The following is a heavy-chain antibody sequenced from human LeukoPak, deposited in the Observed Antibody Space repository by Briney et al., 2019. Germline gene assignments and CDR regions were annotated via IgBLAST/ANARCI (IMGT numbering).Heavy chain of an antibody. D-gene: IGHD3-9*01. J-gene: IGHJ5*02. CDR2: IDYSGRT. Sequence: PSETLSLTCSVSGDSIDSVSYYWGWIRQAPGKGPEWIASIDYSGRTFYNPSLRSRVTISVDTSNNDFSLNLTSVTAADTAVYCCATEFYDFLSGESWFDPWGQGALVTVS. V-gene: IGHV4-39*07. CDR1: GDSIDSVSYY. CDR3: ATEFYDFLSGESWFDP.